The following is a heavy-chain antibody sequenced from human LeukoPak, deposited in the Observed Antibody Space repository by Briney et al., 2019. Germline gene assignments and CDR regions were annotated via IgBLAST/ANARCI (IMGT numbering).Heavy chain of an antibody. CDR3: AKGIYGSGSYNWFDP. CDR1: GFTFDDYA. Sequence: PGRSLRLSCAASGFTFDDYAMHWVRQAPGKGLEWVSGISWNSGSIGYADSVKGRFTISRDNSKNTLYLQMNSLRAEDTAVYYCAKGIYGSGSYNWFDPWGQGTLVTVSS. J-gene: IGHJ5*02. D-gene: IGHD3-10*01. V-gene: IGHV3-9*01. CDR2: ISWNSGSI.